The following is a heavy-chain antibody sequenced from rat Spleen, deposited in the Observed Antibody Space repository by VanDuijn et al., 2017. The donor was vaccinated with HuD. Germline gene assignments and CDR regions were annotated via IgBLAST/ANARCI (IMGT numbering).Heavy chain of an antibody. V-gene: IGHV5-25*01. D-gene: IGHD5-1*01. CDR2: ISPSGGGT. CDR3: ARLTGGHFDY. CDR1: GFTFNNYD. Sequence: EVQLVESGGGLVQPGRSLKLSCAASGFTFNNYDMAWVRQAPTKGLEWVASISPSGGGTYYRDSVKGRFTVSRDNARSTLYLQMDSLRSEDTATYYCARLTGGHFDYWGQGVMGTVSS. J-gene: IGHJ2*01.